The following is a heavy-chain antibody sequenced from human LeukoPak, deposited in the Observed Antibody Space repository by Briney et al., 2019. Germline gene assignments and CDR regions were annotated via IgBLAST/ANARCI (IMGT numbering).Heavy chain of an antibody. CDR2: IYYSGST. J-gene: IGHJ3*02. CDR1: GGSISSYY. CDR3: ARQGDFEYGAGSDDAFDI. Sequence: SETLSLTCTVSGGSISSYYWSWIRQPPGKGLEWIGYIYYSGSTNYNPSLKSRVTISVDTSKNQFSLKLSSVTAADTAVYYCARQGDFEYGAGSDDAFDIWGQGTMVTVSS. D-gene: IGHD3-10*01. V-gene: IGHV4-59*08.